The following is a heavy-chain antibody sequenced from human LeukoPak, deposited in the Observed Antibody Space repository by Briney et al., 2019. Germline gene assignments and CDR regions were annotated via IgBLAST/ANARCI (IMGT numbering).Heavy chain of an antibody. V-gene: IGHV3-53*01. CDR1: GFTVSSSY. CDR3: ARRGDGGRSFDY. J-gene: IGHJ4*02. D-gene: IGHD4-23*01. Sequence: GGSLRLSCAASGFTVSSSYMNWVRQAPGKGLEWVSLIYGGGSTYYADSAKGRFTISRDNSENTLYLQMNSLRAEDTAVYYCARRGDGGRSFDYWGQGTLVTVSS. CDR2: IYGGGST.